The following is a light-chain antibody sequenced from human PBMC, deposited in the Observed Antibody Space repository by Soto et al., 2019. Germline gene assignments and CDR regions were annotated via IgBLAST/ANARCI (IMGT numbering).Light chain of an antibody. CDR2: GNT. CDR1: SSNIGSTYD. CDR3: QSYDDSLSVHYV. Sequence: QSALTQPPSVSGAPGQRVTISCTGSSSNIGSTYDVQWYQQFPGTAPKLLIHGNTDRPSGVPDRFSGSKSGTSASLAITGLQADDEADYYCQSYDDSLSVHYVFGTGTKATVL. V-gene: IGLV1-40*01. J-gene: IGLJ1*01.